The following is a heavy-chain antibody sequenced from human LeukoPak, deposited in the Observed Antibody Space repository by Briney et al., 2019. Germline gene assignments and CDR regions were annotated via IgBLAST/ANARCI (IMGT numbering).Heavy chain of an antibody. Sequence: PGGSLRLSCVASGFTFSTYGIHWVRLAPGKGLEWVALIWSDGSNKYYADSVKGRFTISRDNSKNTLYLQMNSLRAEDTAVYYCARDGGVSGYDLLDYWGQGTLVTVSS. CDR3: ARDGGVSGYDLLDY. CDR1: GFTFSTYG. V-gene: IGHV3-33*01. J-gene: IGHJ4*02. D-gene: IGHD5-12*01. CDR2: IWSDGSNK.